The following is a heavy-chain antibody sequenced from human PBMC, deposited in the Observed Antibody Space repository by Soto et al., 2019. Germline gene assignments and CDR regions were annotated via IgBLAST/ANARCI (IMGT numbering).Heavy chain of an antibody. Sequence: SETLSPTWPVAAGSVSSGSYYWSWIRQPPGKGLEWFGFIYYSGSTNYNPSLKSRVTISVDTPKNQFSLKLSSVTAADKAVYYCAAFYDFWSGYSPGVYYYYYGMDVWGQGTTVTVSS. CDR3: AAFYDFWSGYSPGVYYYYYGMDV. CDR1: AGSVSSGSYY. V-gene: IGHV4-61*01. J-gene: IGHJ6*02. D-gene: IGHD3-3*01. CDR2: IYYSGST.